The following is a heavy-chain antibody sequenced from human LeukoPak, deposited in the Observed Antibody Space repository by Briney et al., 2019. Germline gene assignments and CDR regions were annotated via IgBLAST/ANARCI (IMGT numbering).Heavy chain of an antibody. CDR2: IYYSGST. CDR1: GGSISSGGYY. V-gene: IGHV4-31*03. D-gene: IGHD5-18*01. J-gene: IGHJ4*02. CDR3: ACLDRYSYALDY. Sequence: PSQTLSHTCTVSGGSISSGGYYWSWIRQHPGKGLEWIGYIYYSGSTYYNPSLKSRVTISVDTSKNQFSLKLSSVTAADTAVYYCACLDRYSYALDYWGQGTLVTVSS.